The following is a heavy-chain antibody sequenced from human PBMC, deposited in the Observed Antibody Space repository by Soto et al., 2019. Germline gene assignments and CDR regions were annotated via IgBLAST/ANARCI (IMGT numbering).Heavy chain of an antibody. V-gene: IGHV1-69*06. J-gene: IGHJ6*02. D-gene: IGHD1-20*01. CDR3: ASWSNWNPLYYAGLDV. Sequence: QVQLLQSGAEVKKPGSSVQVSCKVSGGAFTNYALTWVRHGPGQGLEWLGGFIPLHNTSNYSLKFLGIVTATADISSTTVYMELTSLTSDDPATYYCASWSNWNPLYYAGLDVCGQGPTGTVSS. CDR1: GGAFTNYA. CDR2: FIPLHNTS.